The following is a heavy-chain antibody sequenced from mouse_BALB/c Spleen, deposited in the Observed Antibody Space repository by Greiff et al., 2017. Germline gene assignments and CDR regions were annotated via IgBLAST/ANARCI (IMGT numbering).Heavy chain of an antibody. D-gene: IGHD2-14*01. CDR2: ISSGSSTI. V-gene: IGHV5-17*02. Sequence: EVMLVESGGGLVQPGGSRKLSCAASGFTFSSFGMHWVRQAPGKGLEWVAYISSGSSTIYYADTVKGRFTISRDNPKNTLFLQMTSLRSEDTAMYYCASFYRSAWFAYWGQGTLVTVSA. CDR3: ASFYRSAWFAY. CDR1: GFTFSSFG. J-gene: IGHJ3*01.